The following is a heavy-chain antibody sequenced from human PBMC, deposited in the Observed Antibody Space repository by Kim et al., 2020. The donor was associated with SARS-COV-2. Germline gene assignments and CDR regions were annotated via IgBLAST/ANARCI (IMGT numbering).Heavy chain of an antibody. CDR1: GFTVSSNY. D-gene: IGHD6-19*01. Sequence: GGSLRLSCAASGFTVSSNYMSWVRQAPGKGLEWVSVIYSGGSTYYADSVKGRFTISRDNSKNTLYLQMNSLRAEDTAVYYCARASRGIAAGIAVAGDYYYYGMDVWGQGTTVTVSS. V-gene: IGHV3-53*01. CDR3: ARASRGIAAGIAVAGDYYYYGMDV. CDR2: IYSGGST. J-gene: IGHJ6*02.